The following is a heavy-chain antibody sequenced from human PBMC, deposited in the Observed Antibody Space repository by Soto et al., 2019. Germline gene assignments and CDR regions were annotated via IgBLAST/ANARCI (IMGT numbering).Heavy chain of an antibody. D-gene: IGHD3-9*01. J-gene: IGHJ6*02. V-gene: IGHV1-18*01. CDR3: ARESGRSSDNYDILTGYYFYYYYYGMDV. Sequence: ISWMRQAPVQLLEFMGLISAYNGNTNYAQKLQGRVTMTTDTSTSTAYMELRSLRSDDTAVYYCARESGRSSDNYDILTGYYFYYYYYGMDVWGQGTTVTVSS. CDR2: ISAYNGNT.